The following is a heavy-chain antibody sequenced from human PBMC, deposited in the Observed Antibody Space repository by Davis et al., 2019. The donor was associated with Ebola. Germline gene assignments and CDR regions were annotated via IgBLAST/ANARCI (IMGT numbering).Heavy chain of an antibody. D-gene: IGHD3-22*01. CDR1: GFTFSSYG. V-gene: IGHV3-33*01. CDR3: AREGIGYSSGYYPFIPLGY. CDR2: IWYDGSNK. J-gene: IGHJ4*02. Sequence: GESLKISCAASGFTFSSYGMHWVRQAPGKGLEWVAVIWYDGSNKYYADSVKGRFTISRDNSKNTLYLQMNSLRAEDTAVYYCAREGIGYSSGYYPFIPLGYWGQGTLVTVSS.